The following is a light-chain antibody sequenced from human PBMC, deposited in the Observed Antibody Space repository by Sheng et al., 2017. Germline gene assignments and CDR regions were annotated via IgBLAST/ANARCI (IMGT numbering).Light chain of an antibody. CDR3: QQTYGIWT. V-gene: IGKV1-39*01. Sequence: DIQMTQSPSSLSASVGDRVTITCRASQSISNYLNWYQQRPGKAPKLLIYGATSLQSGVPSRFSGGGSGTDYTLTISSLQPEDFATYYCQQTYGIWTFG. J-gene: IGKJ1*01. CDR1: QSISNY. CDR2: GAT.